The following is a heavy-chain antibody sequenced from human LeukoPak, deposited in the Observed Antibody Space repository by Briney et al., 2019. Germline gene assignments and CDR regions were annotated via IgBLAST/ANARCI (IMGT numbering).Heavy chain of an antibody. CDR1: GFTFSSYA. Sequence: GGSLRLSCSAFGFTFSSYAMHWVRQAPGKGLEYVSAISSNGGSTYYADSVKGRFTISRDNSKNTLYLQMSSLRAEDTAVYYCARVDPDSSSTLEVFDYWGQGTLVTVSS. J-gene: IGHJ4*02. CDR3: ARVDPDSSSTLEVFDY. CDR2: ISSNGGST. V-gene: IGHV3-64D*09. D-gene: IGHD6-6*01.